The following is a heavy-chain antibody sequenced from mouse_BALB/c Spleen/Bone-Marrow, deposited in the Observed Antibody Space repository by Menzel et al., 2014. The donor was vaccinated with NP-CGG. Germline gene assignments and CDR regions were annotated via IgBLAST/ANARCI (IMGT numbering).Heavy chain of an antibody. Sequence: EVKLVESGGGLVQPGGSLRLSCAISGFTFTDYYMSWVRQPPGKALEWLGFIRNKANGYTTEYSISVKGRFTISRDNPQSILYLQMNTLRAEDSATYYCARDTTSNIYWYFDVWGAGTTVTVSS. J-gene: IGHJ1*01. CDR3: ARDTTSNIYWYFDV. D-gene: IGHD2-5*01. CDR1: GFTFTDYY. CDR2: IRNKANGYTT. V-gene: IGHV7-3*02.